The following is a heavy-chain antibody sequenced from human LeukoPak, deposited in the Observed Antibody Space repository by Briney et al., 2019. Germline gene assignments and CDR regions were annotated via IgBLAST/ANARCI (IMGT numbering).Heavy chain of an antibody. CDR3: ARDIVTTPVY. Sequence: GRSLRLSCAASGFTFSTYAMHWVRQAPGKGLVWVSRINNDGSDTTYADSVKGRFTISRDNAKSTPYLQMNSLRAEDTAVYYCARDIVTTPVYWGQGTLVTVSS. V-gene: IGHV3-74*01. D-gene: IGHD5-12*01. CDR1: GFTFSTYA. J-gene: IGHJ4*02. CDR2: INNDGSDT.